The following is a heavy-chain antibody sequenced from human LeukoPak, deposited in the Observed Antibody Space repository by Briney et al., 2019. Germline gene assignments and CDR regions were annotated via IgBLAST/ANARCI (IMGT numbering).Heavy chain of an antibody. CDR1: GGSITSGSYY. J-gene: IGHJ4*02. CDR2: IYTSGST. Sequence: PSQTLSLTCIVSGGSITSGSYYWNWLRQPAGKGLEWIGRIYTSGSTNYNPSLKSRVTISVDTSKNQFSLNLSSVTAADTAVYYCARGRLGDSFDYWGQGILVTVSS. CDR3: ARGRLGDSFDY. V-gene: IGHV4-61*02. D-gene: IGHD3-16*01.